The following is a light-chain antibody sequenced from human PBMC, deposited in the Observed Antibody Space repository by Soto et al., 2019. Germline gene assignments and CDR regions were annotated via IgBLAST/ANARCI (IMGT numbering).Light chain of an antibody. CDR1: QGISSY. Sequence: ARRMAQSPSSFSAAGGARVTITCRASQGISSYLAWYQQKPGKAPKLLIYAASTLQSGVPSRFSANGSGTEFTLTLSSLQPYDFATPNCQQHNSYPSTYGQGTKVDIK. CDR3: QQHNSYPST. V-gene: IGKV1-8*01. CDR2: AAS. J-gene: IGKJ1*01.